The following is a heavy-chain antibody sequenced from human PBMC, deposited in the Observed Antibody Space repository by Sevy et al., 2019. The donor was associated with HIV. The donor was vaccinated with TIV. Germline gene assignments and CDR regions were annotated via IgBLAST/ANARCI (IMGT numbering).Heavy chain of an antibody. J-gene: IGHJ4*02. CDR3: TTDPIPEYYDSNGYYVSLSR. CDR1: GFTFSNAW. Sequence: GGSLRLSCAASGFTFSNAWMNWVHQAPGKGLEWVGRIKSKIDGGTTDYAAPVKGRFSISRDDSKNTLYLEMNSLKTEDTAVYYCTTDPIPEYYDSNGYYVSLSRWGQGTLVTVSS. V-gene: IGHV3-15*07. D-gene: IGHD3-22*01. CDR2: IKSKIDGGTT.